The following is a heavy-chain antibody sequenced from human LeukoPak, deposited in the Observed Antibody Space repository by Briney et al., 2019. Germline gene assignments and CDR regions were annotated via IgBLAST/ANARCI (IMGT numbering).Heavy chain of an antibody. CDR1: GGSISSYY. Sequence: SETLSLTCTVSGGSISSYYWSWIRQPPGKGLEWIGYIYYSGSTNYNPSLKSRVTISVDTSKTQFSLKLRSVTAAETAVYYCARLRANYYEPVPYAFDTWGPGTLVTVSS. V-gene: IGHV4-59*08. D-gene: IGHD3-22*01. CDR3: ARLRANYYEPVPYAFDT. J-gene: IGHJ3*02. CDR2: IYYSGST.